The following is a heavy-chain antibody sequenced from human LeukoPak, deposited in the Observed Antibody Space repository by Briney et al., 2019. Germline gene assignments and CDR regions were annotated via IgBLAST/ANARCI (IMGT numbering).Heavy chain of an antibody. Sequence: SETLSLTCTVSGGSISSSSYYWGWIRQPPEKGLEWIGSIYYSGSTYYNPSLKSRVTISVDTSKNQFSLKLSSVTAADTAVYYCARDNGRHDSPVWGQGTMVTASS. CDR1: GGSISSSSYY. D-gene: IGHD3-22*01. CDR3: ARDNGRHDSPV. V-gene: IGHV4-39*02. CDR2: IYYSGST. J-gene: IGHJ3*01.